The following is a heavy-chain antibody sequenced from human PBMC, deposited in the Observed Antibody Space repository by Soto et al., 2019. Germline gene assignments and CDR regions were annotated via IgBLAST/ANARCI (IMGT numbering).Heavy chain of an antibody. Sequence: PGGSLRLSCAASGFTFSSYWMHWVRQAPGKGLVWVSRINSDGSSTSYADSVKGRFTISRDNAENTLYLQMNSLRAEDTAVYYCATSFGGYSYGLFDYWGQGTLVTVSS. J-gene: IGHJ4*02. V-gene: IGHV3-74*01. CDR1: GFTFSSYW. CDR2: INSDGSST. CDR3: ATSFGGYSYGLFDY. D-gene: IGHD5-18*01.